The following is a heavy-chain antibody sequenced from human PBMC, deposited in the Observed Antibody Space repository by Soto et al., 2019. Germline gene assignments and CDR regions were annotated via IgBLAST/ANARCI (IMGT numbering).Heavy chain of an antibody. D-gene: IGHD6-6*01. J-gene: IGHJ6*02. CDR2: ISYDGSNK. V-gene: IGHV3-30*18. CDR1: GFTFSSYG. CDR3: AKDQTDCSSPTPVYYYYGMDV. Sequence: QVQLVESGGGVVQPGRSLRLSCAASGFTFSSYGMHWVRQAPGKGLEWVAVISYDGSNKYYADSVKGRFTISRDNSKNTLYLQMNSLRAEDTAVYYCAKDQTDCSSPTPVYYYYGMDVWGQGTTVTVSS.